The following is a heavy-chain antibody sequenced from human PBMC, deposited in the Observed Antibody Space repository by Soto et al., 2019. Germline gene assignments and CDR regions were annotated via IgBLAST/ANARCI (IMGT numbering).Heavy chain of an antibody. D-gene: IGHD2-2*01. CDR1: GYSFTSYW. CDR2: IYPGDSDT. CDR3: ARHGDIVVVPAAPANYYYYYGMDV. Sequence: GESLKISCKGSGYSFTSYWIGWVGQMPGKGLEWVGIIYPGDSDTRYSPSFQGQVTISADKSICTAYLQWSSLKASDTAMYYCARHGDIVVVPAAPANYYYYYGMDVWGQGTTVTVYS. V-gene: IGHV5-51*01. J-gene: IGHJ6*02.